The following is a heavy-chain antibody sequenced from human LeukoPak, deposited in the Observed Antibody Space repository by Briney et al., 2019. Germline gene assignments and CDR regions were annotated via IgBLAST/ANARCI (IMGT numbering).Heavy chain of an antibody. V-gene: IGHV3-23*01. J-gene: IGHJ4*02. CDR3: ARKTPLNPHNY. CDR2: ISNYT. CDR1: GLTFSYYV. Sequence: PGGSLRLSCAASGLTFSYYVMSWVRQAPGKGLEWVSTISNYTYYADSVKGRFTISRDNSKNTLYLQMNSLRAEDTAVYYCARKTPLNPHNYWGQGTLVTVSS.